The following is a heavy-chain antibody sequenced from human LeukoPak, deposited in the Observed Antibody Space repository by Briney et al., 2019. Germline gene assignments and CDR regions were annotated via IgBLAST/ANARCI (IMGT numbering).Heavy chain of an antibody. V-gene: IGHV4-59*01. D-gene: IGHD4-17*01. CDR2: ISYSGST. J-gene: IGHJ4*02. CDR1: GGSISNYY. CDR3: ARSSDYGSTHYFDY. Sequence: SETLSLTCTVSGGSISNYYWDWVRQSPGKGLEWIGYISYSGSTNYNPSLKSRVTISVDTSKNQFSLKLSSVTAADTAVYYCARSSDYGSTHYFDYWGQGTLVTVPS.